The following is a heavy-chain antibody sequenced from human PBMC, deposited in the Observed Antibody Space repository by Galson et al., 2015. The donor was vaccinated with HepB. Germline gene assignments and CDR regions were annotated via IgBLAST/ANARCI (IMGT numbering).Heavy chain of an antibody. V-gene: IGHV1-3*01. D-gene: IGHD2-2*01. CDR2: INAGNGNT. CDR3: ARVPAAPDYYYGMDV. CDR1: GYTFTSYA. J-gene: IGHJ6*02. Sequence: SVKVSCKASGYTFTSYAMHWVRQAPGQRLEWMGWINAGNGNTKYSQKFQGRVTITRDTSASTAYMELSSLRSEDMAVYYCARVPAAPDYYYGMDVWGQGTTVTVSS.